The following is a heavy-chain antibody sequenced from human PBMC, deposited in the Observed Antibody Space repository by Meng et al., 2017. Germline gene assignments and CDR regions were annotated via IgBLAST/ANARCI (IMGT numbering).Heavy chain of an antibody. J-gene: IGHJ3*02. CDR1: GYTFTSYY. CDR2: INPSGGST. D-gene: IGHD3-10*01. CDR3: ARGPSPITMVRGADAFDI. V-gene: IGHV1-46*01. Sequence: SVKVSCKASGYTFTSYYMHWVRQAPGQGLEWMGIINPSGGSTSYAQKFQGRVTMTRETSTSTVYMELSSLRSEDTAVYYCARGPSPITMVRGADAFDIWGQGTMVTVSS.